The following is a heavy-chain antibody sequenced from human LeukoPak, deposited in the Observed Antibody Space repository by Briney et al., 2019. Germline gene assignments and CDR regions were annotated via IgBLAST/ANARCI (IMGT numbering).Heavy chain of an antibody. V-gene: IGHV4-38-2*02. Sequence: SETLSLTCSVSGFSVSGGYYWGWIRQTPGEGLEWIGSIHHGASSYYNPSLRSRVTASLDTPKNQYPLRMTSVTAADTAVYYCARGGGLVGPSYYWGQGNLVTVS. D-gene: IGHD3-16*01. CDR2: IHHGASS. CDR1: GFSVSGGYY. J-gene: IGHJ4*02. CDR3: ARGGGLVGPSYY.